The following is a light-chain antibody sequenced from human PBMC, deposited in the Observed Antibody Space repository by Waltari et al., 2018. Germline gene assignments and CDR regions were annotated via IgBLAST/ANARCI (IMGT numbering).Light chain of an antibody. CDR2: AAS. J-gene: IGKJ4*01. V-gene: IGKV1-6*01. CDR1: QDIGND. Sequence: AIQMTQSPSSLSASIGDRVTITCRASQDIGNDLTWYQQKPGKAPKLLIFAASSLQSGVPSRFSGSGSGTDFTLTISSLQPEGFATYYCLQDYNYPPTFGGGTKVQIK. CDR3: LQDYNYPPT.